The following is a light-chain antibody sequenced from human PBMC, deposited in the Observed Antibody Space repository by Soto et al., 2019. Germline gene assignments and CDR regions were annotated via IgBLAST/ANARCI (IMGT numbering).Light chain of an antibody. CDR1: GSDVGAYNY. Sequence: QSVLAQPASVSGSPGQSITISCTGTGSDVGAYNYVSWYQQHPGKAPKLMIYDVSYRPSGVSSRFSASKSGNTASLTISGLQAEDEADYYCSSYARNRDVLFGGGTKFTVL. V-gene: IGLV2-14*03. J-gene: IGLJ2*01. CDR3: SSYARNRDVL. CDR2: DVS.